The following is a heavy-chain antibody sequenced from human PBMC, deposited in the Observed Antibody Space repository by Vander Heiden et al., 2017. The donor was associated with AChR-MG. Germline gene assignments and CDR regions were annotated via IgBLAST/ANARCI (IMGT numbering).Heavy chain of an antibody. CDR1: GFTFSSYA. Sequence: EVQLLESGGGLVQPGGSLRLSCEASGFTFSSYALTWVRHAPGKGLEWVSTISRSGNTYYADSVKGRFTISRDNSKNTLYLQMNSLRAEDTAIYYCARKTPIGAPGPFDCWGQGTLVTVSS. V-gene: IGHV3-23*01. CDR3: ARKTPIGAPGPFDC. J-gene: IGHJ4*02. CDR2: ISRSGNT. D-gene: IGHD6-13*01.